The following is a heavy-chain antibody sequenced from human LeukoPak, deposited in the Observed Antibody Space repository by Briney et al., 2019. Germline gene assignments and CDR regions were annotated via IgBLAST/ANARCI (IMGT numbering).Heavy chain of an antibody. J-gene: IGHJ4*02. V-gene: IGHV1-2*02. D-gene: IGHD1-26*01. CDR1: GYSFSGYY. CDR2: IKPNGCDT. Sequence: GASVKVSCKASGYSFSGYYINWVRHAPGQGLEWMGWIKPNGCDTNYPQKFRGRITMTRDTYISTVYMELKSLTSDDTAVYYCARGDEWELAVDFWGQGTLITVSS. CDR3: ARGDEWELAVDF.